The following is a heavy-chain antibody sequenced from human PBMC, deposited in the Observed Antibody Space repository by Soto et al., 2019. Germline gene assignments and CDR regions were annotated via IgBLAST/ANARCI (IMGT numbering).Heavy chain of an antibody. CDR3: TTDYYYDSSGPWYGMDV. Sequence: GGSLRLSCAASGFTFSNAWMSWVRQAPGKGLEWVGRIKSKTDGGTTDYAAPVKGRFTISRDDSKNTLYLQMNSLKNEDTAVYYCTTDYYYDSSGPWYGMDVWGQGTTVTVSS. D-gene: IGHD3-22*01. CDR1: GFTFSNAW. V-gene: IGHV3-15*01. J-gene: IGHJ6*02. CDR2: IKSKTDGGTT.